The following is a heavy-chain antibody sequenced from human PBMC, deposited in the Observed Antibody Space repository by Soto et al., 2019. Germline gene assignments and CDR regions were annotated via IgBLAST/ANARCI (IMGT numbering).Heavy chain of an antibody. Sequence: GGSLRLSCAASGFTFSDCYMSWIRQAPGKGLEWVSYISSSSSYTNYADSVKGRFTISRDNAKNSLYLQMNSLRAEDTAVYYCARDTYYYDSSGYPDYWGQGTLVTVSS. CDR1: GFTFSDCY. D-gene: IGHD3-22*01. CDR2: ISSSSSYT. J-gene: IGHJ4*02. CDR3: ARDTYYYDSSGYPDY. V-gene: IGHV3-11*06.